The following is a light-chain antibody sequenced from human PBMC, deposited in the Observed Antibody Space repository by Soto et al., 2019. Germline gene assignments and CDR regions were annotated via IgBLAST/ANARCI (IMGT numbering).Light chain of an antibody. CDR2: GNN. V-gene: IGLV1-47*01. CDR3: AAWDDSMSDVV. J-gene: IGLJ2*01. Sequence: QSVLTQPPSASGTPGQRVTISCSGSSSNIGGWPVYWYKQVPGPAPKALIYGNNQRPSGVPDRFSGSKSGTSASLAISGLRSDDEADYYCAAWDDSMSDVVFGGGTKLTVL. CDR1: SSNIGGWP.